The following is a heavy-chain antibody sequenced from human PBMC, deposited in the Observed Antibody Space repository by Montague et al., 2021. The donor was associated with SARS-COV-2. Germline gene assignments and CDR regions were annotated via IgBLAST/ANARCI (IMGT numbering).Heavy chain of an antibody. CDR2: IYYTGST. CDR1: GGSISPYY. J-gene: IGHJ4*02. CDR3: ARAGWELRVGDYYFDY. V-gene: IGHV4-59*01. Sequence: SETLSLTCTVSGGSISPYYWSWIRQLPGKGLEWIGNIYYTGSTNYNSSLKSRLTISVDTSENQFSLKVTSVTPADTAVYYRARAGWELRVGDYYFDYWGQGTLVTVSS. D-gene: IGHD1-26*01.